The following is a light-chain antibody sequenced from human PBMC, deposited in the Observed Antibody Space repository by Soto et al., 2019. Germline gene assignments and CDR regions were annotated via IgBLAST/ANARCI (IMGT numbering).Light chain of an antibody. V-gene: IGKV1-39*01. Sequence: DIQMTQSPSSLSASVGDRVTITCRASQSIAPFLNWYQHKPGKAPKLLIYDASSLQSGVSSRFSGSGSGRDFTLTISNLQPGDFATYYCQQSYSSSANIFGQGTKLEIK. CDR2: DAS. CDR1: QSIAPF. J-gene: IGKJ2*01. CDR3: QQSYSSSANI.